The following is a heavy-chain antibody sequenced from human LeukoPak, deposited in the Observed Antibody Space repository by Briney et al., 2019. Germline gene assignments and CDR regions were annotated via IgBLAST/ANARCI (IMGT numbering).Heavy chain of an antibody. J-gene: IGHJ4*02. CDR3: AKQIAARPKYYFDY. CDR1: GFTFSSYA. V-gene: IGHV3-23*01. Sequence: GGSLRLSCAASGFTFSSYAMSWVRQAPGKGLEWVSAISGSGGSTYYADSVKGRFTISRDSSKNTLYLQMNSLRAEDTAVYYCAKQIAARPKYYFDYWGQGTLVTVSS. D-gene: IGHD6-6*01. CDR2: ISGSGGST.